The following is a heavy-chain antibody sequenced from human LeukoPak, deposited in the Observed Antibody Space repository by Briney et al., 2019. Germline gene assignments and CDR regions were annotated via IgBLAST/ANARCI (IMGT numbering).Heavy chain of an antibody. Sequence: SETLSLTCTVSGGSISSYYWSWIRQPPGKGLEWIGYIYYSGSTNYNPSLKSRVTISVDTSKNQFSLKLSSVTAADTAVYYCARADAYYYDSSGYLYWGQGTLVTVSS. CDR1: GGSISSYY. V-gene: IGHV4-59*01. CDR2: IYYSGST. CDR3: ARADAYYYDSSGYLY. D-gene: IGHD3-22*01. J-gene: IGHJ4*02.